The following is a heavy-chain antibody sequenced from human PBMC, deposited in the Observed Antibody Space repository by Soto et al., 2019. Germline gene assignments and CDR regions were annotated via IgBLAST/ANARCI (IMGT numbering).Heavy chain of an antibody. CDR2: IIPIFGTA. CDR3: ARGVTASDAFDI. J-gene: IGHJ3*02. Sequence: SVKVSCKASGGTFSSYAISWVRQAPGQGLEWMGGIIPIFGTANYAQKFQGRVTINADESTSTAYMELSSLRSEDTAVYYCARGVTASDAFDIWGQGTMVTVSS. CDR1: GGTFSSYA. D-gene: IGHD2-21*02. V-gene: IGHV1-69*13.